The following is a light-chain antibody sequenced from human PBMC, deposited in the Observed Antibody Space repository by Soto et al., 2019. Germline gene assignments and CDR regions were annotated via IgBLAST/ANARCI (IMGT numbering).Light chain of an antibody. V-gene: IGKV3-11*01. CDR2: DAS. Sequence: EIVLPQSPGTLAFSPGEEATLSCRASQSVDSNYLAWYQQKPGQAPRLLIYDASNRATGIPARFSGSGSGTDFTLTISSLEPEDFAVYYCRQRSNWPGTFGQGTRLEI. CDR1: QSVDSNY. CDR3: RQRSNWPGT. J-gene: IGKJ5*01.